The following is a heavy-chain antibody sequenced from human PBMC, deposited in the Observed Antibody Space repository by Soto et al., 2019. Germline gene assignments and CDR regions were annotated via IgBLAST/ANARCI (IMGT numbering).Heavy chain of an antibody. D-gene: IGHD6-13*01. Sequence: PSXTLSLTCTVSGGSISSSSYYWGLIRQPPGKGLEWIGSIYYSGSTYYNPSLKSRVTISVDTSKNQFSLKLSSVTAADTAVYYCARRGMAAAGYWYFDLWGRGTLVTVSS. V-gene: IGHV4-39*01. CDR2: IYYSGST. J-gene: IGHJ2*01. CDR3: ARRGMAAAGYWYFDL. CDR1: GGSISSSSYY.